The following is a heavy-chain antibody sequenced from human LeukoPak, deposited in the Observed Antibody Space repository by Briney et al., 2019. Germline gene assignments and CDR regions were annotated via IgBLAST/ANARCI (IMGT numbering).Heavy chain of an antibody. CDR3: AKRGWYYDILTGPGAFDI. CDR2: LFSGGNT. D-gene: IGHD3-9*01. Sequence: GGSLRLSCAASGFSVSNNYMSWVRQAPGKGLEWVSVLFSGGNTYYADSVKGRFTISRDNSKNTLYLQMNSLRAEDTAVYYCAKRGWYYDILTGPGAFDIWGQGTMVTVSS. CDR1: GFSVSNNY. V-gene: IGHV3-53*01. J-gene: IGHJ3*02.